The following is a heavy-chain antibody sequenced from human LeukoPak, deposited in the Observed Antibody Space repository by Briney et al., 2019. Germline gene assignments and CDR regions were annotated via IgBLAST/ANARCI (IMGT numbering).Heavy chain of an antibody. CDR1: GFTFSSYA. J-gene: IGHJ5*02. V-gene: IGHV3-30-3*01. D-gene: IGHD3-22*01. Sequence: GRSLRLSCAASGFTFSSYAMHWVRQAPGKGLEWVAVISYDGSNKYYADSVKGRFTISRDNSKNTLYLQMNSLRAEDTAVYYCARGGELDYYDSSGYGWFDPWGQGTLVTVSS. CDR3: ARGGELDYYDSSGYGWFDP. CDR2: ISYDGSNK.